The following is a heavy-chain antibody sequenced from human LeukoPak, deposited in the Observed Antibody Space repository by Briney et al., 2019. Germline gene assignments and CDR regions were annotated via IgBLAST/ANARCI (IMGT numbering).Heavy chain of an antibody. J-gene: IGHJ6*03. CDR3: ARDQGYSSSWYQVSENYMDV. Sequence: GGSLRLSCAASGFTVSSNYMSWVRQAPGKGLEWVSVIYSGGSTYYADSVKGRFTISRDNAKNSLYLQMNSLRAEDTAVYYCARDQGYSSSWYQVSENYMDVWGKGTTVTVSS. CDR2: IYSGGST. CDR1: GFTVSSNY. V-gene: IGHV3-53*01. D-gene: IGHD6-13*01.